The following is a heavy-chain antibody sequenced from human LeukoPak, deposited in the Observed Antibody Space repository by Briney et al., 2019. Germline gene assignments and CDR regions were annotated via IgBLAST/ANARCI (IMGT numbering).Heavy chain of an antibody. Sequence: GGSLRLSCAASGFTFSNYGMNWVRQAPGKGLEWVAVISYDGSNKYYADSVKGRFTISRDNSKNTLYLQMNSLRAEDTAVYYCARDQGNWNYLGNAFDIWGQGTMVTVSS. CDR1: GFTFSNYG. J-gene: IGHJ3*02. CDR3: ARDQGNWNYLGNAFDI. D-gene: IGHD1-7*01. CDR2: ISYDGSNK. V-gene: IGHV3-30*03.